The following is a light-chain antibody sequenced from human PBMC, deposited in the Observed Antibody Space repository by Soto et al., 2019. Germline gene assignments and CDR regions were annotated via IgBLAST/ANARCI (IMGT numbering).Light chain of an antibody. V-gene: IGLV1-44*01. Sequence: QSVLTQPPSASGTPGQRVTISCSGSSSNIGSNTVNWFLQLPGTAPKLLIYGNNQRPSGVPDRFSGSKSGTSASLAISGLQTEDEADYYCATWDGSLKIYVIVTGTKVTVL. CDR1: SSNIGSNT. J-gene: IGLJ1*01. CDR3: ATWDGSLKIYV. CDR2: GNN.